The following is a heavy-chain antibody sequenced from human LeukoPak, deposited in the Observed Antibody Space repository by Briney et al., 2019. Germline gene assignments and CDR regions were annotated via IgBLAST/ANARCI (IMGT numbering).Heavy chain of an antibody. CDR1: GGSFSGYY. V-gene: IGHV4-34*01. CDR3: ARRRCSGGSCYWFDP. Sequence: SETLSLTCAVYGGSFSGYYWSWIRQPPGKGLEWIGEINHSGSTNYNPSLKSRVTISVDTSKNQFSLKLSSVTAADTAVYYCARRRCSGGSCYWFDPWGQGTLVTVSS. CDR2: INHSGST. D-gene: IGHD2-15*01. J-gene: IGHJ5*02.